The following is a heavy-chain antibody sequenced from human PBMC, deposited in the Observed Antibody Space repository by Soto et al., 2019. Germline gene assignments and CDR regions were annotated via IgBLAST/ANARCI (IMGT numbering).Heavy chain of an antibody. CDR2: IYPGDSDT. Sequence: GESLKISCKGSGYSFTSYWIGWVRQMPWKGLEWMGIIYPGDSDTRYSPSFQGQVTISADKSISTAYLQWSSLKASDTAMYYCARQFTPYYYYYGMDVWGQGTTVTVSS. J-gene: IGHJ6*02. CDR1: GYSFTSYW. V-gene: IGHV5-51*01. CDR3: ARQFTPYYYYYGMDV.